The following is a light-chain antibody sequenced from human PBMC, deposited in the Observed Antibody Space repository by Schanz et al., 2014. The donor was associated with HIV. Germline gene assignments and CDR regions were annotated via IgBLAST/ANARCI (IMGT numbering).Light chain of an antibody. CDR2: AAS. J-gene: IGKJ2*01. CDR3: QQSYSTPYT. CDR1: QSISSY. V-gene: IGKV1-39*01. Sequence: DLKLSQSPSYLSASVGDRVNITCRASQSISSYLNWYQQKPGKAPKLLIYAASSLQSGVPSRFSGSGSGTDFTLTISSLQPEDFATYYCQQSYSTPYTFGQGTKLEIK.